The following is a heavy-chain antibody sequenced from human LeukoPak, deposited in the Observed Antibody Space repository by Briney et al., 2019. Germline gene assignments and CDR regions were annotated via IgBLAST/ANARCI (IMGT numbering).Heavy chain of an antibody. Sequence: PGGSLRLSCVGSGFTFRSRAMSWVRQAPEKGLEFVSGIYENGGTTYYADSVKGRFTVSRDTSKNTLYLQMNSLRADDTAVYYCAKCSTSAYTTGWCNWIDPWGQGTLVTVSS. J-gene: IGHJ5*02. CDR3: AKCSTSAYTTGWCNWIDP. V-gene: IGHV3-23*01. CDR2: IYENGGTT. D-gene: IGHD6-19*01. CDR1: GFTFRSRA.